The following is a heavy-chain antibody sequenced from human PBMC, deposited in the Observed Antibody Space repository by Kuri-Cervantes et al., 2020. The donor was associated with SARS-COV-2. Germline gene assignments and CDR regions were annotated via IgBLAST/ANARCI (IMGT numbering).Heavy chain of an antibody. Sequence: GESLKISCAASGFTFSSYAMHWVRQAPGKGLEWVAVISYDGSNKYYADSVKGRFTISRDNSKNTLYLQMNSLRAEDTAVYYCARDHQYYDFWSGYFGTEGNYYYYYMDVWGKGTTVPSP. CDR2: ISYDGSNK. V-gene: IGHV3-30-3*01. J-gene: IGHJ6*03. CDR3: ARDHQYYDFWSGYFGTEGNYYYYYMDV. CDR1: GFTFSSYA. D-gene: IGHD3-3*01.